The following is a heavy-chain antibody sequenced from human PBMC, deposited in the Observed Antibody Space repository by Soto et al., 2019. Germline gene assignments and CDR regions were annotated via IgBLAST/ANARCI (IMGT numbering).Heavy chain of an antibody. V-gene: IGHV3-30-3*01. CDR1: GFTFSSYA. CDR3: ACATSSTSTFWYFDL. CDR2: ISYDGSNK. Sequence: QVQLVESGGGVVQPGRSLRLSCAASGFTFSSYAMHWVRQAPGKGLEWVAVISYDGSNKYYADSVKGRFTISRDNSKNTLYLQKNSLRAEDTAVYYCACATSSTSTFWYFDLWGRGTLVTVSS. J-gene: IGHJ2*01.